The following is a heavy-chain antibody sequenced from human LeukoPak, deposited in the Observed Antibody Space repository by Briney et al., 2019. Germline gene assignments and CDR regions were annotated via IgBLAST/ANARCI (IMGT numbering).Heavy chain of an antibody. CDR2: IWYDGSNK. J-gene: IGHJ6*04. V-gene: IGHV3-33*01. D-gene: IGHD3-10*01. Sequence: GGSLRLSCAASGLTFSSHGMHWVRQAPGKGLEWVAVIWYDGSNKYYADSVKGRFTISRDNSKNTLYLQMNSLRAEDTAVYFCARGYGSGSPLYYYYGMDVWGKGTTVTVSS. CDR1: GLTFSSHG. CDR3: ARGYGSGSPLYYYYGMDV.